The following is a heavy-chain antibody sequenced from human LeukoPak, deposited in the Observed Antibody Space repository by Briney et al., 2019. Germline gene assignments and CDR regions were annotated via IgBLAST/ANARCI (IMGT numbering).Heavy chain of an antibody. Sequence: SETLSLTCALYGGSLSGYYSSWIRQPPGKGLEWIGEINHSGSTNYNPSLKTRVNISVDTSKNQFSLKLSSVAAADTAVYYCARGGRHIVVVTAITYNWFDPWGQGTLVTVSS. J-gene: IGHJ5*02. D-gene: IGHD2-21*02. V-gene: IGHV4-34*01. CDR3: ARGGRHIVVVTAITYNWFDP. CDR2: INHSGST. CDR1: GGSLSGYY.